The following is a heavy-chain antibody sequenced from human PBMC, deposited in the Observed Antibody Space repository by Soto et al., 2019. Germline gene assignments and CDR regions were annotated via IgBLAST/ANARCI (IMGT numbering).Heavy chain of an antibody. Sequence: ASLKVSCKASGYTFTSYGISWVRQAPGQGLXWMGWISAYNGNTNYAQKLQGRVTMTTDTSTSTAYMELRSLRSDDTAVYYCARAGVYYDFWSGYYKNYYGMDVWGQGSTVTVSS. D-gene: IGHD3-3*01. CDR2: ISAYNGNT. CDR1: GYTFTSYG. V-gene: IGHV1-18*04. CDR3: ARAGVYYDFWSGYYKNYYGMDV. J-gene: IGHJ6*02.